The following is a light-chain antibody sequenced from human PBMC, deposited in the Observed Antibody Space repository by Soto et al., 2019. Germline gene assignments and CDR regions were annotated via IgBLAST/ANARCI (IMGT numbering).Light chain of an antibody. CDR1: QSVSSH. CDR2: GAS. J-gene: IGKJ1*01. CDR3: QQYSNWPS. V-gene: IGKV3-15*01. Sequence: EIVMTQSPDTLSVSPGDRAILSCRASQSVSSHVAWYQQRPGQAPRLLIYGASTRATGTPGRISGSWSGTEFSLTISSLQSEDSAIYYCQQYSNWPSFGQGTKV.